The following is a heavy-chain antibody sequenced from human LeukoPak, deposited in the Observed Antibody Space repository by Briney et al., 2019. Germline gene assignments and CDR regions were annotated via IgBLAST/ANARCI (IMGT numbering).Heavy chain of an antibody. CDR1: GYTFTSYD. CDR3: ARDLAFPGSYGSAEFYFDF. Sequence: EASVKVSCKASGYTFTSYDIKWVRQATGQGLEWMGWMNPNSGNTGYAQKFQGRVTMTTDTSTSTAYMELRSLRSDDTAVYYCARDLAFPGSYGSAEFYFDFWGQGALVTVSS. CDR2: MNPNSGNT. J-gene: IGHJ4*02. D-gene: IGHD1-26*01. V-gene: IGHV1-8*02.